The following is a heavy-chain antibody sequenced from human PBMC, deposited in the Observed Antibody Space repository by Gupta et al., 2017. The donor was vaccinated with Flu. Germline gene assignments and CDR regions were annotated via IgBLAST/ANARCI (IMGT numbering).Heavy chain of an antibody. V-gene: IGHV4-39*01. CDR2: IYYSGST. CDR1: GGSISSSSYY. CDR3: ARLSILTGYYFDY. D-gene: IGHD3-9*01. J-gene: IGHJ4*02. Sequence: QLQLQESGPGLVKPSETLSLTCTVSGGSISSSSYYWGWIRQPPGKGLEWIGSIYYSGSTYYNPSLKSRVTISVDTSKNQFSLKLSSVTAADTAVYYCARLSILTGYYFDYWGQGTLVTVSS.